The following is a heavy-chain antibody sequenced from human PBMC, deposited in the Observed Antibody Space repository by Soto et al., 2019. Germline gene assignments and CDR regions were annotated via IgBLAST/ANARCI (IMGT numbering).Heavy chain of an antibody. CDR2: ISGSGGST. D-gene: IGHD3-22*01. J-gene: IGHJ4*02. V-gene: IGHV3-23*01. CDR1: GFIFISYA. Sequence: GGSLRLSCAASGFIFISYAISFFRQAPGKGLEWVSAISGSGGSTYYADSVKGRFTISRDNSKNMLYLQMNSLRAEDTAVYFCAKDDYYDSIGYYRYWGQGTLVTVSS. CDR3: AKDDYYDSIGYYRY.